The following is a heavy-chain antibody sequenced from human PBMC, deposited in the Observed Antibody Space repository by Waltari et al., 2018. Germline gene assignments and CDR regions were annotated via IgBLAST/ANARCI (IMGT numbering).Heavy chain of an antibody. CDR1: GFTFSSYS. CDR2: ISSSSSTI. V-gene: IGHV3-48*01. D-gene: IGHD3-22*01. CDR3: TRDTYYYDSSGYYYGPMDV. Sequence: EVQLVESGGGLVQPGGSLRLSCAASGFTFSSYSMNWVRQAPGKGLEWVSYISSSSSTIYYADSVKGRFTISRDNAKNSLYLQMNSLRAEDTAVYYCTRDTYYYDSSGYYYGPMDVWGQGTTVTVSS. J-gene: IGHJ6*02.